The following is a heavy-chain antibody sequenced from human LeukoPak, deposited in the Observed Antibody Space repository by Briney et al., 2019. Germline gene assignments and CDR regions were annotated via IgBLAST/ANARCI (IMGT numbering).Heavy chain of an antibody. D-gene: IGHD2-2*01. V-gene: IGHV3-64*01. CDR2: ISSNGGST. CDR3: ARGGVVPATTGDY. J-gene: IGHJ4*02. Sequence: GGSLRLSCAVSGFTFSNFAMHWVRQAPGKGLEYVSAISSNGGSTYYANSVKGRFTISRDNSKDTLYLQMGSLRAEDMAVYYCARGGVVPATTGDYWGQGTLVTVSS. CDR1: GFTFSNFA.